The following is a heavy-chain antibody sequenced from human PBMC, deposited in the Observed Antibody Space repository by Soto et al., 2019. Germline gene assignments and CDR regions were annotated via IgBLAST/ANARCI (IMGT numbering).Heavy chain of an antibody. V-gene: IGHV3-74*01. D-gene: IGHD1-1*01. Sequence: GGSLRLSCAASGFTFSSYWMYWVRQAPGKGLVWVSRIKTDGSITSYADSVKGRFTVSRDNARDMLYLQMNSLRAEDTAVYYCAKGIGYSAQDYWRQGTPVTVSS. CDR2: IKTDGSIT. CDR1: GFTFSSYW. CDR3: AKGIGYSAQDY. J-gene: IGHJ4*02.